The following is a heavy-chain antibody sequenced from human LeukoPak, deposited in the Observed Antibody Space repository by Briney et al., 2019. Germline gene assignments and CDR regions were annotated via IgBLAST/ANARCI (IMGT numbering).Heavy chain of an antibody. D-gene: IGHD3-22*01. V-gene: IGHV3-7*01. CDR3: ARDFVLTYYSDCSGFDF. CDR1: GFTFSSYR. CDR2: IKQDGSEK. Sequence: PGGSLRLACAASGFTFSSYRMSWVRQARGEGLELVANIKQDGSEKYYVDSVKGRFTISRDNAKNSLYLQMNSLRAEDTAVYYCARDFVLTYYSDCSGFDFWGQGTLVTVSS. J-gene: IGHJ4*02.